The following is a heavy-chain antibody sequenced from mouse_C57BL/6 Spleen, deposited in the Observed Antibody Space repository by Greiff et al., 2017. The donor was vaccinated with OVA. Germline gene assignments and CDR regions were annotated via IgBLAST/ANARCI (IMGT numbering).Heavy chain of an antibody. CDR2: INPNNGGT. CDR1: GYTFTDYN. CDR3: ARESMDY. V-gene: IGHV1-18*01. J-gene: IGHJ4*01. Sequence: EVKLVESGPELVKPGASVKIPCKASGYTFTDYNMDWVKQSPGKSLEWIGDINPNNGGTIYNQKFKGKATLTVDKSSSTAYMELRSLTSEDTAVYYCARESMDYWGQGTSVTVSS.